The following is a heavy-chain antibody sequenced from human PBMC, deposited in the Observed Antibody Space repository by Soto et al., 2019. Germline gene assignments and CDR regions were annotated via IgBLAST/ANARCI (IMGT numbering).Heavy chain of an antibody. CDR2: INPTSGST. CDR1: GYTFTNYY. Sequence: QVQLVQSGAEVKKPGASVKVSCTASGYTFTNYYIHWVRQAPGQGLEWMGIINPTSGSTNYAQKFQGRVTLTYDTSPTTVYMELSGRRSEDTAVLYCARDLAAGDHWGQGTLVTVSS. CDR3: ARDLAAGDH. J-gene: IGHJ4*02. V-gene: IGHV1-46*01. D-gene: IGHD6-13*01.